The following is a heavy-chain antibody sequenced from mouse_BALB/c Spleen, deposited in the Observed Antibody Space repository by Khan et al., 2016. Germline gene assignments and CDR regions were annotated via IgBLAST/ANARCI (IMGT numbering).Heavy chain of an antibody. J-gene: IGHJ2*01. D-gene: IGHD1-1*01. Sequence: VELVESGPSLVQPSQSLSITCTVSGFSLTSYGVHWVRQSPGKGLEWLGVIWRGGSTDYNAAFMSRLSITKDNSKSQVFFKMNSLQADDTAIYYCAKDYGSSYVFDYWGQGTTLTVSS. V-gene: IGHV2-5-1*01. CDR1: GFSLTSYG. CDR2: IWRGGST. CDR3: AKDYGSSYVFDY.